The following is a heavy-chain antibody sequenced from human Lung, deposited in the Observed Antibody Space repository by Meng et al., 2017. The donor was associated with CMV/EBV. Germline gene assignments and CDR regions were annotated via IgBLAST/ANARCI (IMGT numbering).Heavy chain of an antibody. D-gene: IGHD4-23*01. Sequence: GQPQHSGPGLVKPSPTLSLTFAIAGDIVSSNSAAWHWIRQSPSRGLEWLGRTYYRSKWYHEYAVSVKSRITISPDTPKNQFSLQLNSMTPEDTAVYYCARGINGGCGDWGQGTLVTVSS. J-gene: IGHJ4*02. CDR3: ARGINGGCGD. V-gene: IGHV6-1*01. CDR1: GDIVSSNSAA. CDR2: TYYRSKWYH.